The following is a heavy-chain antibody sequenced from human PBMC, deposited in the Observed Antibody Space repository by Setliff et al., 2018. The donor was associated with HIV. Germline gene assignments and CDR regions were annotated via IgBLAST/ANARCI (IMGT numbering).Heavy chain of an antibody. D-gene: IGHD3-10*01. J-gene: IGHJ4*02. Sequence: SVKVSCKASGFTFTSSAVQWVRQARGQRLEWIGWIVVGSGNTNYAQKFQGRVTITRDMSTSTAYMELSSLRSEDTAVYYCAAGTYYYGSGSRSRSPCDYWGQGTPVTSPQ. CDR2: IVVGSGNT. CDR1: GFTFTSSA. CDR3: AAGTYYYGSGSRSRSPCDY. V-gene: IGHV1-58*01.